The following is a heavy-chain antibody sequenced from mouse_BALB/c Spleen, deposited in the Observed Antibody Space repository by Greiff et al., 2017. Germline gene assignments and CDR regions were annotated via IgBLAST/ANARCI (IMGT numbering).Heavy chain of an antibody. CDR1: GYTFTDYN. CDR3: ARGYYGSTLAY. V-gene: IGHV1-18*01. J-gene: IGHJ3*01. CDR2: INPNNGGT. Sequence: VQLKESGPELVKPGASVKIPCKASGYTFTDYNMDWVKQSHGKSLEWIGDINPNNGGTIYNQKFKGKATLTVDKSSSTAYMELRSLTSEDTAVYYCARGYYGSTLAYWGQGTLVTVSA. D-gene: IGHD1-1*01.